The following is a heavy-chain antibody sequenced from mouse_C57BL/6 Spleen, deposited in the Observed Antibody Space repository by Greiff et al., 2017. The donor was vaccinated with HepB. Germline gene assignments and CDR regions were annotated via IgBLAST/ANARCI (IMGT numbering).Heavy chain of an antibody. Sequence: QVQLKQPGAELVKPGASVKLSCKASGYTFTSYWMQWVKQRPGQGLEWIGEIDPSDSYTNYNQKFKGKATLTVDTSSSTAYMQLSSLTSEDSAVYYCARRATYYGSSSWFAYWGQGTLVTVSA. CDR1: GYTFTSYW. CDR2: IDPSDSYT. D-gene: IGHD1-1*01. J-gene: IGHJ3*01. CDR3: ARRATYYGSSSWFAY. V-gene: IGHV1-50*01.